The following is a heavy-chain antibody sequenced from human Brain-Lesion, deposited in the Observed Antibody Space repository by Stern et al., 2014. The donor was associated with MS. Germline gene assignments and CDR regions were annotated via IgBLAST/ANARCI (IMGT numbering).Heavy chain of an antibody. CDR3: ARGERWFDS. Sequence: EVQLVESGGGLVQPVGSLRLSCAASGFTFSNYWMHWVRQDPGKGLVWVSRVNNDGRRTSYADSVKGRFTMSRDNAKNTLYLQMNSLRVEDTAIYYCARGERWFDSWGQGTLVTVSS. V-gene: IGHV3-74*02. D-gene: IGHD3-10*01. CDR2: VNNDGRRT. CDR1: GFTFSNYW. J-gene: IGHJ5*01.